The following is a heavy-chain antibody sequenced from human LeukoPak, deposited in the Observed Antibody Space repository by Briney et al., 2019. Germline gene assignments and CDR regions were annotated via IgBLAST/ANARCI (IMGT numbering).Heavy chain of an antibody. J-gene: IGHJ4*02. CDR3: AKDSNGWYQRGSNYFDY. D-gene: IGHD6-19*01. CDR1: GFTVSSNY. CDR2: IYIGGST. Sequence: GGSLRLSCAASGFTVSSNYMSWVRQAPGKGLEWVSVIYIGGSTFYADSVKGRFTISRDNSKNTLYLQMNSLRAEDTAEYYCAKDSNGWYQRGSNYFDYWGQGTLVTVSS. V-gene: IGHV3-53*01.